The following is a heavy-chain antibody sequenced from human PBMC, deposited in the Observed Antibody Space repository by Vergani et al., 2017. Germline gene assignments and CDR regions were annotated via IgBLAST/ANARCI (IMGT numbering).Heavy chain of an antibody. J-gene: IGHJ1*01. CDR2: ISGQNFRT. CDR3: ARISGGSAPYLHY. V-gene: IGHV3-23*01. CDR1: GFTFTAHG. Sequence: EVQLLESGGGLAQPGESLRLSCVASGFTFTAHGLNWVRQAPGKGLEWVSGISGQNFRTHYADSVKGRFTISRDDSKNTVYLQMKSLRDEDRGVYYCARISGGSAPYLHYWGQGTLVTVAS. D-gene: IGHD2-15*01.